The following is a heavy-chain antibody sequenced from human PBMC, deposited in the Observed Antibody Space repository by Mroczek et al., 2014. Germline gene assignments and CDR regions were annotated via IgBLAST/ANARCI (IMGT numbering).Heavy chain of an antibody. D-gene: IGHD5-24*01. CDR2: IYYSGST. V-gene: IGHV4-39*01. CDR1: GGSISSSSYY. Sequence: QVQLQESGPGLVKPSETLSLTCTVSGGSISSSSYYWGWIRQPPGKGLEWIGSIYYSGSTYYNPSLKSRVTISVDTSKNQFSLKLSSVTAADTAVYYCARAVEMATTYYFDYWGQGTLVTVSS. CDR3: ARAVEMATTYYFDY. J-gene: IGHJ4*02.